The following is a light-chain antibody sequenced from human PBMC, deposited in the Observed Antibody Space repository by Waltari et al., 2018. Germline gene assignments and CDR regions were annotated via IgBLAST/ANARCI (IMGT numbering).Light chain of an antibody. CDR1: KVGDKY. CDR3: QAWDNSTHVI. Sequence: SYELTQPPSLSVSPGQTASITCSGDKVGDKYASWYQQKPGQSPVLVIYQDTKRPSGFPERFSGSNSGNTATLTISGTPAMDEADYYCQAWDNSTHVIFGGGTRLTVL. V-gene: IGLV3-1*01. J-gene: IGLJ2*01. CDR2: QDT.